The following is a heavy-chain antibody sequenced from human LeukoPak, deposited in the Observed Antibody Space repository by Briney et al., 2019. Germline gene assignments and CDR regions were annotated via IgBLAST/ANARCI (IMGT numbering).Heavy chain of an antibody. V-gene: IGHV1-2*02. Sequence: GASVKVSCKASGYNFTDYYIHWVRQAPGQGLEWMGWINPKSGGTNYAQKFRGRVIMTRDTSISTAYMELSGLRSDDTAVYYCARDSGLGPTWHPFDHWGQGTPVTVSS. CDR2: INPKSGGT. D-gene: IGHD1-26*01. J-gene: IGHJ4*02. CDR3: ARDSGLGPTWHPFDH. CDR1: GYNFTDYY.